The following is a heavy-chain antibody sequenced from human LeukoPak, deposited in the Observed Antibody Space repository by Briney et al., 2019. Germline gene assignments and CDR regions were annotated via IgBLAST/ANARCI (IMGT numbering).Heavy chain of an antibody. CDR3: VRGGSGWFYNSLDP. V-gene: IGHV1-2*02. J-gene: IGHJ5*02. D-gene: IGHD6-19*01. Sequence: ASVIVSSKASGYSFTAYYILCVRQAPGQGLEGMGWIKSSSGDAKSAQKFQDRVTITKDSSINTVYMEVTRLTSDDTALYYCVRGGSGWFYNSLDPWGQGTLVTVSS. CDR2: IKSSSGDA. CDR1: GYSFTAYY.